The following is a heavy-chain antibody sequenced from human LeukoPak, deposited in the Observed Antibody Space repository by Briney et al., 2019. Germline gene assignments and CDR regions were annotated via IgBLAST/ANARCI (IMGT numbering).Heavy chain of an antibody. CDR2: ISGSGGST. J-gene: IGHJ6*02. CDR3: AKGFTYYYYYGMDV. CDR1: GFTFSSYA. V-gene: IGHV3-23*01. Sequence: GGSLRLSCADSGFTFSSYAMSWVRQAPGKGLEWVSAISGSGGSTYYADSVKGRFTISRDNSKNTLYLQMNSLRAEDTAVYYCAKGFTYYYYYGMDVWGQGTTVTVSS.